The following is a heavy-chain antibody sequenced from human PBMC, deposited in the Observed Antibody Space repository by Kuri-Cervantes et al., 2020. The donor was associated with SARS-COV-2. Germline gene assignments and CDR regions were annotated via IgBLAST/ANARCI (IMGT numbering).Heavy chain of an antibody. CDR2: IKQDGSEK. CDR3: ARDTHNRNSLNDY. J-gene: IGHJ4*02. V-gene: IGHV3-7*05. CDR1: GFTFSSYW. Sequence: GGSLRLSCAASGFTFSSYWMSWVRQAPGKGLEWVANIKQDGSEKHYVDSAKGRFTISRDNAKNSLYLQMNSLRAEDTAVYYCARDTHNRNSLNDYWGQGTLVTVSS. D-gene: IGHD1-14*01.